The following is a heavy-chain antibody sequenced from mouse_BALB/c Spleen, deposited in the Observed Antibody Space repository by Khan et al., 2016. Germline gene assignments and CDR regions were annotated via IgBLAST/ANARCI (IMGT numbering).Heavy chain of an antibody. CDR2: IDPATGNT. J-gene: IGHJ2*01. Sequence: VQLQQPGAELVKPGASVKLSCIGSGFNIKDTYIHWVMQRPEQGLEWIGRIDPATGNTKYDPKFQGKATITADTSSNTAYLQLSSLTSEDTAVYYCARGMITAEDYWGQGTTLTVSS. CDR1: GFNIKDTY. D-gene: IGHD2-4*01. CDR3: ARGMITAEDY. V-gene: IGHV14-3*02.